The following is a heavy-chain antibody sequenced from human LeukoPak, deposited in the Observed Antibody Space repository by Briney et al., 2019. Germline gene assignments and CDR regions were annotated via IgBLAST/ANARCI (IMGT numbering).Heavy chain of an antibody. V-gene: IGHV3-30-3*01. J-gene: IGHJ5*02. CDR3: AKGGYCSSTSCYVGWFDP. CDR2: ISYDGSNE. D-gene: IGHD2-2*01. Sequence: PGGSLRLSCAASGFTFSGYAMHWVRQAPGKGLEWVAVISYDGSNEYYADSVKGRFTISRDNSKNTLFLQMNSLRAEDTAVYYCAKGGYCSSTSCYVGWFDPWGQGTLVTVSS. CDR1: GFTFSGYA.